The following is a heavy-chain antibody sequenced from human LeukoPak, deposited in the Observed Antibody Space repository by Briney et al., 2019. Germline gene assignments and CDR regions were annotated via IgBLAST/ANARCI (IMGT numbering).Heavy chain of an antibody. D-gene: IGHD4-17*01. CDR1: GFTFSNYG. V-gene: IGHV3-30*03. Sequence: PGGSLRLSCAASGFTFSNYGMHWVRQAPGKGLEWVAVISYDGSNKYYADSVKGRFTISRDNSKNTLYLQMNSLRAEDTAVYYCARDQYGDYYCYYGMDVWGQGTTVTVSS. J-gene: IGHJ6*02. CDR2: ISYDGSNK. CDR3: ARDQYGDYYCYYGMDV.